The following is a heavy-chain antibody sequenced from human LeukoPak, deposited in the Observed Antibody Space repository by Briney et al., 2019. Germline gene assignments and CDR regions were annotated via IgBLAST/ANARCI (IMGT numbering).Heavy chain of an antibody. CDR3: AKFTTYYYDSSGYYFDY. D-gene: IGHD3-22*01. V-gene: IGHV3-23*01. J-gene: IGHJ4*02. CDR2: ISGSGDNT. Sequence: GGSPRLCCEASGFTFSSYAMSWVRQAPGKGLEWVSGISGSGDNTYFADSVKGRFTISRDNSRNTLYLQMNSLRAEDTAVYYCAKFTTYYYDSSGYYFDYWGQGTLVTVSS. CDR1: GFTFSSYA.